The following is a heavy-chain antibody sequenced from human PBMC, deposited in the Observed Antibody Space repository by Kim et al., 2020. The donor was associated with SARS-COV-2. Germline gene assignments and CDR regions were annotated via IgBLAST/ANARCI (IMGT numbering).Heavy chain of an antibody. CDR3: ARSPPSAYCGGDCYLINWFDP. Sequence: ASVKVSCKASGYTFTSYYMHWVRQAPGQGLEWMGIINPSGGSTSYAQKFQGRVTMTRDTSTSTVYMELSSLRSEDTAVYYCARSPPSAYCGGDCYLINWFDPWGQGTLVTVSS. J-gene: IGHJ5*02. D-gene: IGHD2-21*02. CDR1: GYTFTSYY. V-gene: IGHV1-46*01. CDR2: INPSGGST.